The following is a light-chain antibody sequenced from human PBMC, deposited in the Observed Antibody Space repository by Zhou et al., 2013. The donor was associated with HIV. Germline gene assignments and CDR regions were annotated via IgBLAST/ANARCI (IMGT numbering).Light chain of an antibody. CDR2: QVS. Sequence: DVVMTQSPLSLPVTLGQPASISCESSQSLVHSDGNTYLSWFQQRPGQSPRRLIYQVSNRDSGVPDRFSGSGSGTDFTLKISRVEAEDVGVYYCMQGTHWWTFGQGTKVEIK. CDR3: MQGTHWWT. CDR1: QSLVHSDGNTY. J-gene: IGKJ1*01. V-gene: IGKV2-30*02.